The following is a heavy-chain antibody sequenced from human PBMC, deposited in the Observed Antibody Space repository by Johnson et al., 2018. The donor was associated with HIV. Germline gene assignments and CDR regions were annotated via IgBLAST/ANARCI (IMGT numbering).Heavy chain of an antibody. CDR3: ARDEPYNWNAFDI. J-gene: IGHJ3*02. CDR1: GFTFSSYA. V-gene: IGHV3-30-3*01. D-gene: IGHD1-1*01. CDR2: ISYDGSNK. Sequence: QVQLVESGGGLVQPGGSLRLSCAASGFTFSSYAMHWVRQAPGKGLEWVAVISYDGSNKYYGDSVKGRFTISRDNSKNTLYLQMNSLRAEDTAVYYCARDEPYNWNAFDIWGQGTMVTVSS.